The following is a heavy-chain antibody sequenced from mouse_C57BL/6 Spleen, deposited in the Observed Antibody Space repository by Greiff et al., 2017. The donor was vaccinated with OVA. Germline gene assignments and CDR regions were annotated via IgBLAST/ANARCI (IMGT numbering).Heavy chain of an antibody. CDR3: ARDNYGGFDY. D-gene: IGHD1-1*01. Sequence: EVKLMESGGGLVKPGGSLKLSCAASGFTFSSYAMSWVRQTPEKRLEWVATISDGGSYTYYPDNVKGRFTISRDNAKNNLYLQMSHLKSEDTAMYYCARDNYGGFDYWGQGTTLTVSS. J-gene: IGHJ2*01. CDR1: GFTFSSYA. V-gene: IGHV5-4*01. CDR2: ISDGGSYT.